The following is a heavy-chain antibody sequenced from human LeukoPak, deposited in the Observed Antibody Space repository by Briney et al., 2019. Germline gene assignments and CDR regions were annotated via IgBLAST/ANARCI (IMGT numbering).Heavy chain of an antibody. Sequence: GSLRLSCAASGFTFSSYWMSWVRQAPGKGLEWVSAISGSGGSTYYADSVKGRFTISRDNSKNTLYLQMNSLRAEDTAVYYCAKGLWYSSGWCYDYWGQGTLVTVSS. J-gene: IGHJ4*02. CDR1: GFTFSSYW. CDR3: AKGLWYSSGWCYDY. D-gene: IGHD6-19*01. V-gene: IGHV3-23*01. CDR2: ISGSGGST.